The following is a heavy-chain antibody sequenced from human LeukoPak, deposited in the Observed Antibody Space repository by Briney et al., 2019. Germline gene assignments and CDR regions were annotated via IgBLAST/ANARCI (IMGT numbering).Heavy chain of an antibody. CDR1: GGSISSGSYY. CDR2: IYTSGST. Sequence: SSETLSLTCTVSGGSISSGSYYWSWIRQPAGKGLEWIGRIYTSGSTNYNPSLKSRVTISVDTSKNQFSLKLSSVTAADTAVYYCARLLVRGGYYSPYYFDYWGQGTLVTVSS. V-gene: IGHV4-61*02. D-gene: IGHD3-3*01. CDR3: ARLLVRGGYYSPYYFDY. J-gene: IGHJ4*02.